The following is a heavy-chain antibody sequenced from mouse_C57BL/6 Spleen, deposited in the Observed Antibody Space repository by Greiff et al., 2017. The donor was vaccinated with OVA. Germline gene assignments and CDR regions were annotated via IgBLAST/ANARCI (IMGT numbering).Heavy chain of an antibody. CDR3: ARGISTVVATDFDY. D-gene: IGHD1-1*01. V-gene: IGHV1-42*01. J-gene: IGHJ2*01. CDR1: GYSFTGYY. CDR2: INPSTGGT. Sequence: VQLQQSGPELVKPGASVKLSCKASGYSFTGYYMNWVKQSPEKSLEWIGEINPSTGGTTYNQKFKAKATLTVDKSSSTAYMQLMSLTSEDSAVYYCARGISTVVATDFDYWGQGTTLTVSS.